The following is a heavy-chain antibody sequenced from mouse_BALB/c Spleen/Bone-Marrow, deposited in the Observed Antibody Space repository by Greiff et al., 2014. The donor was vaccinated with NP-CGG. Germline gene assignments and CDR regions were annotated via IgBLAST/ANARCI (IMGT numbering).Heavy chain of an antibody. V-gene: IGHV1-15*01. D-gene: IGHD1-1*01. CDR1: GYTFTDYE. Sequence: VQGVESGAELVRPGASVTLSCKASGYTFTDYEMHWVKQTPVHGLEWIGAIDPETGGTAYNQKFKGKATLTADKSSSTAYMELRSLTSEDSAVYYCTRDGSSRWYFDVWGAGTTVTVSS. CDR2: IDPETGGT. CDR3: TRDGSSRWYFDV. J-gene: IGHJ1*01.